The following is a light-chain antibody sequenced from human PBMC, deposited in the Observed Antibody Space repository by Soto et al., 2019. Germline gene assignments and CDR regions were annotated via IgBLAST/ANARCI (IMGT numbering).Light chain of an antibody. Sequence: EIVLTQSPVTLSLSPGERATLSCRASQSVSSSNLAWYQQKTGQAPRLLIYGTSSRATGIPDWFSGSGSGTDFSLTISRLEPEDFAVYYCQQYGTSPPYTFVQGTKLEIK. CDR2: GTS. V-gene: IGKV3-20*01. CDR3: QQYGTSPPYT. J-gene: IGKJ2*01. CDR1: QSVSSSN.